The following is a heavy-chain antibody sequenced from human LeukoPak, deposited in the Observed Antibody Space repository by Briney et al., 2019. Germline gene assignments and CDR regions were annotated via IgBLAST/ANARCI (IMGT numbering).Heavy chain of an antibody. J-gene: IGHJ5*02. D-gene: IGHD3-22*01. V-gene: IGHV3-74*01. Sequence: GGSLRLSCAASGFIFSNYWMHWVRQAPGKGLVWVSRINSDGINTSYADSVKGRFTISRDNAKNTLNLQMNSLRAEDTAVYYCARDLGQYYDTSDNWFDPWGQGTLVTVSS. CDR3: ARDLGQYYDTSDNWFDP. CDR2: INSDGINT. CDR1: GFIFSNYW.